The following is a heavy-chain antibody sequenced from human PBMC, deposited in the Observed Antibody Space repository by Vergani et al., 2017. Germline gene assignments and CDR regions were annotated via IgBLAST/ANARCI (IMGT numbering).Heavy chain of an antibody. Sequence: QVQLQESCPGLVKPSQTLSLTCTVSGGSISRGGYYWSLIRQHPGKGLEWIGYIYYSGSTYYNPSLKSRVTISVDTSKNQFSLKLSSVTAADTAVYYCARSTTNTAFDPWGQGTLVTVSS. V-gene: IGHV4-31*03. CDR2: IYYSGST. D-gene: IGHD2/OR15-2a*01. CDR3: ARSTTNTAFDP. CDR1: GGSISRGGYY. J-gene: IGHJ5*02.